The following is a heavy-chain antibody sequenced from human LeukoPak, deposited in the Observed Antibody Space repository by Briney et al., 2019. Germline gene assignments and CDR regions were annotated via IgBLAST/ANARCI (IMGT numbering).Heavy chain of an antibody. CDR3: ARALKAAAGPFDP. CDR1: GFTFSDYY. J-gene: IGHJ5*02. Sequence: GGSLRLSCAASGFTFSDYYMSWIRQAPGKGLEWVSYISSSSSYTNYADSVKGRFTISRDNAKNSLYLQMNSLRAEDTAVYYCARALKAAAGPFDPWGQGPLVPVPT. D-gene: IGHD6-13*01. V-gene: IGHV3-11*05. CDR2: ISSSSSYT.